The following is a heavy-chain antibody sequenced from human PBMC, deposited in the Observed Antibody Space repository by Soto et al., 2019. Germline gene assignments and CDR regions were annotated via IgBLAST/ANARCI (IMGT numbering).Heavy chain of an antibody. J-gene: IGHJ4*02. CDR3: ARDLALAGNY. Sequence: GGSLRLSCAASGFTFRSYALNWVRQTQEKGLEWVSSISSTSTYTHYADSVKGRFTISRDNANNSLFLQMNSLRAEDTAIYYCARDLALAGNYWGQGALVTVSS. V-gene: IGHV3-21*01. CDR1: GFTFRSYA. CDR2: ISSTSTYT. D-gene: IGHD6-19*01.